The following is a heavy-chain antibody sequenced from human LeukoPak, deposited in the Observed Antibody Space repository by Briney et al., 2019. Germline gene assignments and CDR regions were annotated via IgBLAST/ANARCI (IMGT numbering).Heavy chain of an antibody. Sequence: SVKVSCKASGGTFSSYTISWVRQAPGQGLEWMGGIIPIFGTANYAQKFQGRVTITADESTSTAYMELSSLRSEDTAVYYCARGSYDFWSGYYEFGYWGQGTLVTVSS. J-gene: IGHJ4*02. D-gene: IGHD3-3*01. CDR2: IIPIFGTA. CDR1: GGTFSSYT. CDR3: ARGSYDFWSGYYEFGY. V-gene: IGHV1-69*13.